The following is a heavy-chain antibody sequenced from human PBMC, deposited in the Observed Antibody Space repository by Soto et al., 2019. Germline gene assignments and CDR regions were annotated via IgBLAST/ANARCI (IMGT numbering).Heavy chain of an antibody. Sequence: GGSLKISCKVSGYSFTSYWISGVRQMPGKGLEWMGRIDPSDSYTNYSPSFQGHVTISADKSISTAYLQWSSLKASDTAMYYCARQDSSSSHDYYYYGMDVWGQGTTVTVSS. J-gene: IGHJ6*02. CDR1: GYSFTSYW. CDR2: IDPSDSYT. CDR3: ARQDSSSSHDYYYYGMDV. D-gene: IGHD6-6*01. V-gene: IGHV5-10-1*01.